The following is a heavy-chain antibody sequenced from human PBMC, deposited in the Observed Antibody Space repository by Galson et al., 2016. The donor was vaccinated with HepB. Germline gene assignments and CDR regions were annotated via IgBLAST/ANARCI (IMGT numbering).Heavy chain of an antibody. J-gene: IGHJ6*02. V-gene: IGHV1-18*01. Sequence: SVKVSCKASGYTFTTYGISWVRQAPGQGLEWMGWTTTVTGNTNYAQKFQGRVTMTTDTSTNTAYMELRSLRSDDTAVYYCARARGYYFYSMDVWGQGTTVTVSS. CDR1: GYTFTTYG. CDR3: ARARGYYFYSMDV. CDR2: TTTVTGNT.